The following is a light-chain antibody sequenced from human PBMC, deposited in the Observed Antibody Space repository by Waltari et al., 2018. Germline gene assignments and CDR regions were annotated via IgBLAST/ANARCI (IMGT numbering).Light chain of an antibody. CDR2: GAS. V-gene: IGKV3-20*01. CDR1: QSLPNTY. CDR3: HHYGDSSAWT. J-gene: IGKJ1*01. Sequence: EIVLTQSPGTLSLSPGERATLSCRASQSLPNTYVAWYHHKPGQAPRLIIFGASSRAAGIPDRFSGSGSGTDFTLTISRLEPEDFAVFYCHHYGDSSAWTFGQGTKLEI.